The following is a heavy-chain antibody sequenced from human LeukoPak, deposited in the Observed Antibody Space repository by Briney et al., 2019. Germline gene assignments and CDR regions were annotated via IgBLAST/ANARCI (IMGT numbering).Heavy chain of an antibody. CDR3: ARDGVIIWEGPEYYDILTGYLDPFDY. D-gene: IGHD3-9*01. V-gene: IGHV1-2*07. J-gene: IGHJ4*02. CDR2: INPNSGGI. Sequence: GASVKVSCKASGYTFTDHYMHWVRQAPGQGLEWMGWINPNSGGINDYAHQFQGRVTMTRDTSISTAYMELSGLRSDDTAVYYCARDGVIIWEGPEYYDILTGYLDPFDYWGQGTLVTVSS. CDR1: GYTFTDHY.